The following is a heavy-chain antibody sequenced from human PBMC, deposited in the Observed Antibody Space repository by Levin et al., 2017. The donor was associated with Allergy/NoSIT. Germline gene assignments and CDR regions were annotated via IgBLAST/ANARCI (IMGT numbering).Heavy chain of an antibody. J-gene: IGHJ5*02. CDR3: ARDRPITIVGVVITHEGFDP. Sequence: ASVKVSCKASGYTFTSYGISWVRQAPGQGLEWMGWISAYNGNTNYAQKLQGRVTMTTDTSTSTAYMELRSLRSDDTAVYYCARDRPITIVGVVITHEGFDPWGQGTLVTVSS. CDR2: ISAYNGNT. D-gene: IGHD3-3*01. CDR1: GYTFTSYG. V-gene: IGHV1-18*01.